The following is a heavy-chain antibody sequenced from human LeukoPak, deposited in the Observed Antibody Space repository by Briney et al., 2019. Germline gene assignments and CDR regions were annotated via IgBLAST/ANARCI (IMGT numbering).Heavy chain of an antibody. V-gene: IGHV6-1*01. D-gene: IGHD2-2*01. Sequence: SQTLSLTCAITGDSVSSNSVAWNWIRQSPSRGLEWLGRTYYRSKWGNDYAVSVKSRITINPDTSKNQFSLQLNSVTPEDTAVYYCARSGGGNMPFDYWGQGNLVTVSS. CDR2: TYYRSKWGN. J-gene: IGHJ4*02. CDR1: GDSVSSNSVA. CDR3: ARSGGGNMPFDY.